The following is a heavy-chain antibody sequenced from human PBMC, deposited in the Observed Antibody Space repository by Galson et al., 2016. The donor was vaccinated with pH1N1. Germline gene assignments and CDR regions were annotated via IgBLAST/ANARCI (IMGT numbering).Heavy chain of an antibody. J-gene: IGHJ2*01. Sequence: SLRLSCAASGSTFSHYAMHWVRQAPGKGLEWVAVISYVESNKDYADSVKGRFTVSRDNSKNTLYLQMNSLRAEDTALYYCARDHVYGDYFERFFDLWGRGTLVTVSS. D-gene: IGHD4-17*01. V-gene: IGHV3-30-3*01. CDR3: ARDHVYGDYFERFFDL. CDR2: ISYVESNK. CDR1: GSTFSHYA.